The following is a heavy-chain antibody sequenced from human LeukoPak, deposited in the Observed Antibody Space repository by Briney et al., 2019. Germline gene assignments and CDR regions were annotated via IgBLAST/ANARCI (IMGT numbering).Heavy chain of an antibody. J-gene: IGHJ4*02. CDR1: GFTFSSYS. CDR3: ARGGEGRYFDY. Sequence: GGSLRLSCAASGFTFSSYSVNWVRQAPGKGLEWVSSISSSSSYIYYADSVKGRFTISRDNAKNSLYLQMNSLRAEDTAVYYCARGGEGRYFDYWGQGTLVTVSS. CDR2: ISSSSSYI. V-gene: IGHV3-21*01.